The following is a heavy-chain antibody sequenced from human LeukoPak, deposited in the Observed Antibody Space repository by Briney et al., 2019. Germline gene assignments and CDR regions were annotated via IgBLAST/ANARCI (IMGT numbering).Heavy chain of an antibody. D-gene: IGHD6-19*01. CDR2: MYSGGNT. Sequence: PGGSLRLSCAASGFTFSSYSMNWVRQAPGKGLEWVSVMYSGGNTYYAGSVKGRFTISRDDSKNMLYLQMNSLTAEDTAVYYCARTFIRGAWYYFEYWGQGTLVTVSS. CDR1: GFTFSSYS. J-gene: IGHJ4*02. CDR3: ARTFIRGAWYYFEY. V-gene: IGHV3-53*01.